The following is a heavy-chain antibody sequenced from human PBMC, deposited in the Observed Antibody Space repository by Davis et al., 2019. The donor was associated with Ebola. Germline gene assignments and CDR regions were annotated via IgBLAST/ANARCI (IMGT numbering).Heavy chain of an antibody. CDR3: ARDGVASRANYFDY. J-gene: IGHJ4*02. Sequence: PSETLSLTCAVYGGSFSGYYWTWIRQPPGQGLEWIGEINHSGSTNYNPSLKSRVTISLDTSKNQFSLKLSSVTAADTAVYYCARDGVASRANYFDYWGQGTLVTVSS. D-gene: IGHD6-6*01. V-gene: IGHV4-34*01. CDR1: GGSFSGYY. CDR2: INHSGST.